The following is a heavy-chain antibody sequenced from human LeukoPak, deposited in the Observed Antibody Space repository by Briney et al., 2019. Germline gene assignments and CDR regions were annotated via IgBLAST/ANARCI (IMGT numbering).Heavy chain of an antibody. CDR3: AREEYSLAFDY. CDR1: GGCISSGGYY. Sequence: SETLSLNCTVSGGCISSGGYYWSWIRQHPGKGLEWIGYIYYSGSTYYNPSLKSRVTISVDTSKNQFSLKLSSVTAADTAVYYCAREEYSLAFDYWGQGTLVTVSS. D-gene: IGHD5-18*01. J-gene: IGHJ4*02. V-gene: IGHV4-31*03. CDR2: IYYSGST.